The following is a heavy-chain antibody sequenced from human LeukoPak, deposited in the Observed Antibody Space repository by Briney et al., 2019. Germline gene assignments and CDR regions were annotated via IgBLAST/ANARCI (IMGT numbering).Heavy chain of an antibody. Sequence: GESLKISCRGSGYSFTSYWISRVRQLPGKGLEWMGIIYPGDSDTRYSPSFQGQVTISADKSISTAYLQWSSLKASVTAMYYCARKYGSGSYVDYWGQGTLVTVSS. CDR1: GYSFTSYW. J-gene: IGHJ4*02. CDR2: IYPGDSDT. CDR3: ARKYGSGSYVDY. D-gene: IGHD3-10*01. V-gene: IGHV5-51*01.